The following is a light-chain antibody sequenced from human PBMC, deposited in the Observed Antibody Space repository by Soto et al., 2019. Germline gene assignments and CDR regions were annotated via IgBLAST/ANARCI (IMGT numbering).Light chain of an antibody. V-gene: IGKV1-6*01. J-gene: IGKJ2*01. Sequence: AIQMTQSPSSLSAFVGDRVAITCRASQGIRNDLVWYQQRPGKAPKILIYSASSLQSGVPSRFSGRGSDTDFTLTINSLQPEDFATYYCLQDYSSPYTFGQGTKLEIK. CDR2: SAS. CDR3: LQDYSSPYT. CDR1: QGIRND.